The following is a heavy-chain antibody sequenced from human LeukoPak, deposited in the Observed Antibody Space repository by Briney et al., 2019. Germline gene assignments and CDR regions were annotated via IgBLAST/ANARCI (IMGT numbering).Heavy chain of an antibody. V-gene: IGHV4-59*01. CDR3: ARVYYYASSGYYGLGVYFDY. D-gene: IGHD3-22*01. CDR1: GGSISGYS. CDR2: IYYSGRT. J-gene: IGHJ4*02. Sequence: PSETLSLTCTGSGGSISGYSWSWIRQPPGKGLEWVGYIYYSGRTNYTPSLKSRVTISRDTSKKQFSLKLSCVTAADTAVYYCARVYYYASSGYYGLGVYFDYWGQGTLVTVSS.